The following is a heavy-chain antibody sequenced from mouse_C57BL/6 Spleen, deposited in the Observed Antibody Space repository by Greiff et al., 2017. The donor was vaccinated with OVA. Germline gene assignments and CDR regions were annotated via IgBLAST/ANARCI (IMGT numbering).Heavy chain of an antibody. CDR1: GYSFTGYY. CDR3: ARVVVAGGYAMDY. D-gene: IGHD1-1*01. V-gene: IGHV1-42*01. J-gene: IGHJ4*01. CDR2: INPSTGGT. Sequence: VQLQQSGPELVKPGASVKISCKASGYSFTGYYMNWVKQSPEKSLEWIGEINPSTGGTTYNQKFKAKATLTVDKSSSTAYMQLKSLTSEDAAVYYCARVVVAGGYAMDYWGQGTSVTVSS.